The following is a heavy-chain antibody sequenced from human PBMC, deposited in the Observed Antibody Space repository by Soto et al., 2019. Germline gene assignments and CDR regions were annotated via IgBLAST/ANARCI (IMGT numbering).Heavy chain of an antibody. CDR1: GFSFSSND. J-gene: IGHJ5*02. Sequence: EVQLLESGGGLVQPGGSLRLSCAASGFSFSSNDMSWVHQAPGKGLEWVSEISVRDGNTYYADAVRGRFIVYRDNSKDTLYLQMKSLRVEDTAFYYCAKGGWLEHWGPGTLVTVSS. V-gene: IGHV3-23*01. D-gene: IGHD3-16*01. CDR2: ISVRDGNT. CDR3: AKGGWLEH.